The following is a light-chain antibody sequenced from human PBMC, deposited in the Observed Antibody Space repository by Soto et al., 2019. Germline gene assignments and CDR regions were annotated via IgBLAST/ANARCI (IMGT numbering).Light chain of an antibody. J-gene: IGLJ1*01. Sequence: QSALTQPASVSGSPGQSITISCTGTSSDVGGYNYVSWYQQHPGKAPKLMIYEVSNRTSGVSNRFSGSKSDNTASLTISGLQAEDEADYYCSSYTSSSTAVFGTGTKVTVL. V-gene: IGLV2-14*01. CDR1: SSDVGGYNY. CDR2: EVS. CDR3: SSYTSSSTAV.